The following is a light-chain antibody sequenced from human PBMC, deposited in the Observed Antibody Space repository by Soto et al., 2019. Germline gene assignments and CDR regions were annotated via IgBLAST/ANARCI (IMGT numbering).Light chain of an antibody. CDR2: QDY. Sequence: SYELTQPPSVSVSPGQTVSITCSGHKLGDRYVSWYQQKPGQSPVLVIYQDYIRPSGIPERFSGSNSGNTATLTISGTQSMDEADYSCQAWDGSTVVFGGGTQLTVL. CDR1: KLGDRY. V-gene: IGLV3-1*01. CDR3: QAWDGSTVV. J-gene: IGLJ2*01.